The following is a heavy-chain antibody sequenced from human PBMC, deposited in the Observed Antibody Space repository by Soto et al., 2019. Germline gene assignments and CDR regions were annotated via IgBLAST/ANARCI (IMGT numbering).Heavy chain of an antibody. CDR2: INAGNYNT. CDR1: GYTFTSYA. V-gene: IGHV1-3*01. D-gene: IGHD4-17*01. Sequence: QVQLVQSGAEVKKPGASVKVSCKASGYTFTSYAMHWVRQAPGQRLEWMGWINAGNYNTKYSQKFQGRVTITRDTSASTAYMELSSLGSEDTAVYYCARSKDYGDYVRYFDLWGRGTLVTVSS. J-gene: IGHJ2*01. CDR3: ARSKDYGDYVRYFDL.